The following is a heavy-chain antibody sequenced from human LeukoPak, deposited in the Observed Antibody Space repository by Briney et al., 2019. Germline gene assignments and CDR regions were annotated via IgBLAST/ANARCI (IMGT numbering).Heavy chain of an antibody. J-gene: IGHJ3*02. V-gene: IGHV4-4*02. CDR3: AREKTDCSGGSCYRYRAFDI. CDR1: GGSISSSNW. CDR2: IYHSGST. D-gene: IGHD2-15*01. Sequence: RPSETLSLTCAVSGGSISSSNWWSWVRQPPGKGLEWIGEIYHSGSTNYNPSLKSRATISVDKSKNQFSLKLSSVTAADTAMYYCAREKTDCSGGSCYRYRAFDIWGQGTMVTVSS.